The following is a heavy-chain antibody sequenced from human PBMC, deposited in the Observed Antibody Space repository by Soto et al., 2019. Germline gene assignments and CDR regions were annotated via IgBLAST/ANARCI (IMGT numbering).Heavy chain of an antibody. CDR3: ARDLRAYRSSTSCYDY. D-gene: IGHD2-2*01. V-gene: IGHV3-33*01. CDR1: GFTFSSYG. J-gene: IGHJ4*02. Sequence: TGGSLRLSCAASGFTFSSYGMHWVRQAPGKGLEWVAVIWYDGSNKYYADSVKGRFTISRDNSKNTLYLQMNSLRAEDTAVYYCARDLRAYRSSTSCYDYWGQGTLVTVSS. CDR2: IWYDGSNK.